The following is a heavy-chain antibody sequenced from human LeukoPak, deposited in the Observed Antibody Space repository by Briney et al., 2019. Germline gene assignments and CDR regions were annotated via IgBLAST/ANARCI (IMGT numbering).Heavy chain of an antibody. D-gene: IGHD5-24*01. CDR1: GFTVSSNY. CDR2: IYSGGST. CDR3: ARDAPHRRDGYKGAFDT. Sequence: GGSLRLSCAASGFTVSSNYVSWVRQAPGKGLEWVSVIYSGGSTYYADSVKGRFTISRDNSKNTLYLQMNSLRAEDTAVYYCARDAPHRRDGYKGAFDTWGQGTMVTVSS. V-gene: IGHV3-53*01. J-gene: IGHJ3*02.